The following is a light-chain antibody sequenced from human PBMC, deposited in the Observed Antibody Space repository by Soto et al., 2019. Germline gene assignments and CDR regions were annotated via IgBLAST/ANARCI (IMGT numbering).Light chain of an antibody. Sequence: EIVLTQSPGTLSLSPGERATLSCRASQSVISSFLSWYQQKPGQAPRVLIFGASSRATGVPDRFRGSGSGTHFTLPISSLELEDFAVYFCQQSGSSPTFGQGTKVEIK. J-gene: IGKJ1*01. V-gene: IGKV3-20*01. CDR1: QSVISSF. CDR3: QQSGSSPT. CDR2: GAS.